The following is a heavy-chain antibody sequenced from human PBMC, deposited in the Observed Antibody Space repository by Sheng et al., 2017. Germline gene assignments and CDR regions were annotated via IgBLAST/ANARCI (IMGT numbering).Heavy chain of an antibody. D-gene: IGHD3-3*01. CDR2: ISYDGSNK. Sequence: QVQLVESGGGVVQPGRSLRLSCAASGFTFSSYGMHWVRQAPGKGLEWVAVISYDGSNKYYADSVKGRFTISRDNSKNTLYLQMNSLRAEDTAVYYCAKLYYDFWSGYTNYFDYWAREP. J-gene: IGHJ4*02. CDR3: AKLYYDFWSGYTNYFDY. V-gene: IGHV3-30*18. CDR1: GFTFSSYG.